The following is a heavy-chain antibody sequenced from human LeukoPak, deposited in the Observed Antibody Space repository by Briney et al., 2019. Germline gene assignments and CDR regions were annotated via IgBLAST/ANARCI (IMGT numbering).Heavy chain of an antibody. CDR2: ILYDGSNK. CDR1: GFTFSSHP. CDR3: AKAPRTGAVSGIFYFDY. V-gene: IGHV3-30*04. J-gene: IGHJ4*02. D-gene: IGHD6-19*01. Sequence: GGSLRLSCAASGFTFSSHPMHWVRQAPGKGLEWVGVILYDGSNKYYADSVKGRFTISRDNSKNTLYLQMDSLRPEDTAGYYRAKAPRTGAVSGIFYFDYWGQGTLVTLSS.